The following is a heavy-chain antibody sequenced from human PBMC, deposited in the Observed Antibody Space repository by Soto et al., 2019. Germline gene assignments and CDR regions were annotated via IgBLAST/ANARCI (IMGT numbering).Heavy chain of an antibody. CDR1: GYTFIRYA. J-gene: IGHJ4*02. CDR2: INVGNGNT. CDR3: ARDRRQVPVLGLYYYDY. V-gene: IGHV1-3*01. D-gene: IGHD3-16*01. Sequence: QVQFVQSGAEVKKPGASVKVSCKASGYTFIRYAMHWVHQAPGQRLEWMGWINVGNGNTKYSQKFQGRVTITRDTSASTAYVELSSLTSEDTAVYYCARDRRQVPVLGLYYYDYWGQGTLVTVSS.